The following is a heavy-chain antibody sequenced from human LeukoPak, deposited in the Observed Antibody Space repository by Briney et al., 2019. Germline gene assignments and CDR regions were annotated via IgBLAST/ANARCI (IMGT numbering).Heavy chain of an antibody. CDR2: IRSKANNYAT. V-gene: IGHV3-73*01. D-gene: IGHD5-18*01. Sequence: GGSLRLSCAASGFTFSGSAMHWVRQASGKGLEWVGRIRSKANNYATTYAASVKGRFTLSRHDSKNTAYLQMDSLKTEDTDVYSCTTPIADTAMSLDYWGQGTLVTVSS. CDR1: GFTFSGSA. J-gene: IGHJ4*02. CDR3: TTPIADTAMSLDY.